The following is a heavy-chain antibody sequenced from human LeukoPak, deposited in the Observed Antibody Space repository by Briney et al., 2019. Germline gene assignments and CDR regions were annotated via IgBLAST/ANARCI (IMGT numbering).Heavy chain of an antibody. CDR1: GFRFDTHD. V-gene: IGHV3-21*01. CDR3: ARDSRKAGYYSEF. CDR2: ISRTSTYI. D-gene: IGHD3-22*01. Sequence: GGSLRLSCAASGFRFDTHDLVWVRQAPGKGLECVAYISRTSTYIYYEDSVKGRFTISRENAKNLVHLQMNSLRAEDTAVYFCARDSRKAGYYSEFWGQGTVVTVSS. J-gene: IGHJ4*02.